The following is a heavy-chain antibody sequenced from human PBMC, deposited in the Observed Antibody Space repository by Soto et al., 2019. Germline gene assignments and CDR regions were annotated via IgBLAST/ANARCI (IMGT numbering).Heavy chain of an antibody. CDR2: IYYTGST. D-gene: IGHD5-18*01. CDR3: ARRYGYYFDY. Sequence: SETLSLTCTVSGGSITNYYWSWIRQSPGKGLEWIGCIYYTGSTNYNPSLKSRVTISVDTSKNQFSLKLSSVTAADTAVYYCARRYGYYFDYWGQGTLVTVSS. CDR1: GGSITNYY. V-gene: IGHV4-59*08. J-gene: IGHJ4*02.